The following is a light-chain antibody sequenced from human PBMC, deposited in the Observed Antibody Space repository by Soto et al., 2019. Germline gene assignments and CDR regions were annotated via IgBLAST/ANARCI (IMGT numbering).Light chain of an antibody. V-gene: IGKV3-11*01. CDR1: QTIGTS. Sequence: EVVLTQSPATLSLSPGERAALSCRASQTIGTSLAWYQQQPGQAPRLLIYDANKRAAGTPARFSGSGSGTDFPLTISGLEAEDFAFFYCQERSNWPKVTFGGGTKVDIK. J-gene: IGKJ4*01. CDR2: DAN. CDR3: QERSNWPKVT.